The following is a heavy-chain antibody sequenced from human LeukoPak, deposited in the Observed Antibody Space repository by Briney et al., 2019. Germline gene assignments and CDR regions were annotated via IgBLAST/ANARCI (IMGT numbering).Heavy chain of an antibody. Sequence: GESLKISCEASGYKFKNYWIAWVRQMSGKGLEWLAIIYPRDSDVRFSPSFQGQVTISADESINTAYLQLRSLKASDTAMYFCARRRTSDTLGSTTYFDAFDVWGQGTMVTVSS. CDR1: GYKFKNYW. CDR2: IYPRDSDV. D-gene: IGHD4-11*01. CDR3: ARRRTSDTLGSTTYFDAFDV. V-gene: IGHV5-51*01. J-gene: IGHJ3*01.